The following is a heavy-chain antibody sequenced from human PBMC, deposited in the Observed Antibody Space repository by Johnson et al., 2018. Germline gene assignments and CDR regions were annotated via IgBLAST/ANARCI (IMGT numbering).Heavy chain of an antibody. V-gene: IGHV3-23*04. CDR2: ISGSGDRK. D-gene: IGHD3-16*01. J-gene: IGHJ6*02. Sequence: VQLVETGGGLVQHGGSLRLSCEASKFTFSTYAMSWVRQAPGKGLEWVSAISGSGDRKYYADSVQGRFSISRDNSKNTLYAQMNSLSAEDTAVYYCAKEGCYGDTCNVRGGMDVWGQGTTVTVSS. CDR1: KFTFSTYA. CDR3: AKEGCYGDTCNVRGGMDV.